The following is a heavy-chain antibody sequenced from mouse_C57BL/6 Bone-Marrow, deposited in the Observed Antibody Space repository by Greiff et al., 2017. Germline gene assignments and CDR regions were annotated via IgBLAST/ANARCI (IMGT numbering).Heavy chain of an antibody. D-gene: IGHD1-1*01. CDR2: INPGSGGT. J-gene: IGHJ2*01. CDR1: GYAFTNYL. CDR3: ARYYYGSYFDY. Sequence: QVQLQQSGAELVRPGTSVKVSCKASGYAFTNYLIEWVKQRPGQGLEWIGVINPGSGGTNYNEKFKGKATLTADKSYSTAYMQLSSLTSEDSAVYFCARYYYGSYFDYWGQGTTLTVSS. V-gene: IGHV1-54*01.